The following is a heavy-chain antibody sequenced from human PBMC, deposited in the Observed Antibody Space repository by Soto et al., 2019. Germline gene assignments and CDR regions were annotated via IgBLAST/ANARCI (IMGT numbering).Heavy chain of an antibody. CDR2: IYYSGST. V-gene: IGHV4-59*08. CDR1: GGSISSYY. J-gene: IGHJ6*03. CDR3: ARRVHSGYDPIADYYYMDV. D-gene: IGHD5-12*01. Sequence: SETLSLTCTVSGGSISSYYWSWIRQPPGKGLEWIGYIYYSGSTNYNPSLKSRVTISVDTSKNQFSLKLSSVTAADTAVYYCARRVHSGYDPIADYYYMDVWGKGTTVTVSS.